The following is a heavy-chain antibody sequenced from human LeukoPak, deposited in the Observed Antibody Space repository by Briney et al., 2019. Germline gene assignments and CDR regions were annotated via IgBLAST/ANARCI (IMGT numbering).Heavy chain of an antibody. J-gene: IGHJ4*02. CDR3: AKDAQRGFDYSNSLEY. V-gene: IGHV3-33*06. Sequence: GGSLRVSCAASGFTYSHYGMHWVRQAPGKGLEWVAVIWSDGTEKYYGDAVKGRFTISRDNSRNTLYLQMNSLRGEDTAVYYCAKDAQRGFDYSNSLEYWGQGTLVTVSS. CDR1: GFTYSHYG. CDR2: IWSDGTEK. D-gene: IGHD4-11*01.